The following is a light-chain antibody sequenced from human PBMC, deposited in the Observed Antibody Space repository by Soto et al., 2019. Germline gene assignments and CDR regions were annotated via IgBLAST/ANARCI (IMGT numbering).Light chain of an antibody. CDR1: QSISRW. V-gene: IGKV1-5*01. Sequence: DIQMTQSPSTLSASVGDRVTITCRASQSISRWLAWYQQKPGKAPKVLIWDASSLQRGVPSRFSGSGSGTEFTLTIRSLQPDDFATYYCQQYNGYSTWTFGQGTKVEIK. CDR2: DAS. J-gene: IGKJ1*01. CDR3: QQYNGYSTWT.